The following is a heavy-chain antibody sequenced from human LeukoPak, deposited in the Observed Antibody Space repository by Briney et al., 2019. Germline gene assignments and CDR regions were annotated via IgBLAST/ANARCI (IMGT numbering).Heavy chain of an antibody. D-gene: IGHD1-1*01. CDR2: INPSGGST. J-gene: IGHJ1*01. CDR1: GGTFSSYA. Sequence: GASVKVSCKTSGGTFSSYAISWVRQAPGQGLEWMGIINPSGGSTSYAQKFQGRVTMTRDTSTSTVYMELSSLRSEDTAVYYCARDVGESPTNWGQGTLVTVSS. V-gene: IGHV1-46*01. CDR3: ARDVGESPTN.